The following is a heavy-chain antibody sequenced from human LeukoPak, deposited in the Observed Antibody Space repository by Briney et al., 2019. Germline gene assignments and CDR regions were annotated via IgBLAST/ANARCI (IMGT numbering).Heavy chain of an antibody. CDR3: AKDRRYSSSSLFDY. V-gene: IGHV3-23*01. J-gene: IGHJ4*02. CDR1: GFTFSSYW. Sequence: GGSLRLSCAASGFTFSSYWMHWVRQAPGKGLEWVSGISGSGGSTYYADSVKGRSIISRDNSKNTLYLQMNSLKVEDTAVYYCAKDRRYSSSSLFDYWGQGTLVTVSS. D-gene: IGHD6-13*01. CDR2: ISGSGGST.